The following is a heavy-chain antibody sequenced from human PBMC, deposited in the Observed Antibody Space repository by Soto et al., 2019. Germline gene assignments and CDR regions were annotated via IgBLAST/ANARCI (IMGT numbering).Heavy chain of an antibody. CDR2: IKSKTDGGTT. J-gene: IGHJ6*03. CDR1: GFTFSNAW. CDR3: TTDFIHLHYYYMDV. V-gene: IGHV3-15*01. Sequence: GGSLRLSCAASGFTFSNAWMSWVRQAPGKGLEWVGRIKSKTDGGTTDYAAPVKGRFTISRDDSKNTLYLQMNSLKTEDTAVYYCTTDFIHLHYYYMDVWGKGTTVTVSS.